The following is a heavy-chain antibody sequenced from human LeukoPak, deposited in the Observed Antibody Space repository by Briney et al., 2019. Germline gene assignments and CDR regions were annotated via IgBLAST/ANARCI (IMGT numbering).Heavy chain of an antibody. V-gene: IGHV3-23*01. D-gene: IGHD6-25*01. CDR1: GFTFSSYA. CDR3: ARKRATGAFDI. Sequence: EPGGSLRLSCAASGFTFSSYAMSWLRQAPGKGLEWVSSIRGGGDTTYDADSLKGRFTISRDNSKNTVYLQMNNLRAEDTAVYYCARKRATGAFDIWGQGTMVTVSS. CDR2: IRGGGDTT. J-gene: IGHJ3*02.